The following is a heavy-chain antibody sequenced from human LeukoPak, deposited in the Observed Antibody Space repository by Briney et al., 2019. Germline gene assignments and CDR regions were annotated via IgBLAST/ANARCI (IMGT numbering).Heavy chain of an antibody. Sequence: PGGSLRLSCAASGFTFSNAWMSWVRQAPGKGLEWVGRIKSKTDGGTTDYGAPVKGRFTISRDDSKNTLYLQMNSLKTEDTAVYYCTTTYDYGDYDYYYYGMDVWGKGTTVTVSS. V-gene: IGHV3-15*01. J-gene: IGHJ6*04. CDR2: IKSKTDGGTT. CDR1: GFTFSNAW. CDR3: TTTYDYGDYDYYYYGMDV. D-gene: IGHD4-17*01.